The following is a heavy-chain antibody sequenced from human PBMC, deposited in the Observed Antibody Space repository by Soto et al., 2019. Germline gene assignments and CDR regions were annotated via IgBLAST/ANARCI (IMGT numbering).Heavy chain of an antibody. CDR1: GFTFSSYW. CDR2: INSDGSST. Sequence: PGGSLRLSCAASGFTFSSYWMHWVRQAPGKGLVWVSRINSDGSSTSYADSVKGRFTISRDNAKNTLYLQMNSLRAEGTAVYYCASLNTAKYYYYYGMDVWGQGTTVTVSS. D-gene: IGHD5-18*01. V-gene: IGHV3-74*01. CDR3: ASLNTAKYYYYYGMDV. J-gene: IGHJ6*02.